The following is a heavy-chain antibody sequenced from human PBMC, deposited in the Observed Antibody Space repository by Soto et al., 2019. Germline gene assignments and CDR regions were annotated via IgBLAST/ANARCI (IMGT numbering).Heavy chain of an antibody. J-gene: IGHJ3*02. CDR3: AREVNSSGVVVERRDGFDI. Sequence: GGSLRLSCRASGFSFSSFAMTWVRQAPGKGLEWVSSIGGSGIITYYTDSVKGRFTISRDNSGNTLFLHMNSLRAEDTAVYYCAREVNSSGVVVERRDGFDIWGQGTMVTVSS. D-gene: IGHD2-15*01. CDR1: GFSFSSFA. CDR2: IGGSGIIT. V-gene: IGHV3-23*01.